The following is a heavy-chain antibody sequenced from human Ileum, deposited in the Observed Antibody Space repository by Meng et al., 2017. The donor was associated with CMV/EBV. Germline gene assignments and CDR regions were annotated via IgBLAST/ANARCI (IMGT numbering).Heavy chain of an antibody. V-gene: IGHV4-34*02. D-gene: IGHD5-24*01. J-gene: IGHJ1*01. Sequence: GQLQKWGVGFLNPSQALLLTAAVSGEPLHGSFCSWIRQPPGRGLEWIGEVNNRGRTNYNPSLKSRLTISIDTSKRQLSLMVTSVTAADSAIYYCASGRLQFTPSALQHWGPGTLVTVSS. CDR3: ASGRLQFTPSALQH. CDR1: GEPLHGSF. CDR2: VNNRGRT.